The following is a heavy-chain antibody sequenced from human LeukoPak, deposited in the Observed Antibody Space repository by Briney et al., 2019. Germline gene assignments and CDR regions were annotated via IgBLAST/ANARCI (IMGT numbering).Heavy chain of an antibody. D-gene: IGHD6-13*01. CDR3: ARGSSSSYNWFDP. Sequence: GYIYYSGSTNYNPSLKSRVTISVDTSKNQFSLKLSSVTAADTAIYHCARGSSSSYNWFDPWGQGTLVTVSS. V-gene: IGHV4-59*09. CDR2: IYYSGST. J-gene: IGHJ5*02.